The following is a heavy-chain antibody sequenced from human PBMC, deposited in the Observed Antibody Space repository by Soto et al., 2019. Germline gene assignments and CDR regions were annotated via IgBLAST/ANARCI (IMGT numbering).Heavy chain of an antibody. CDR1: GYSFTSYW. D-gene: IGHD6-19*01. CDR3: ALPSFSGWAAFDI. J-gene: IGHJ3*02. CDR2: IYPGDSNT. V-gene: IGHV5-51*01. Sequence: PGESLKISCKGSGYSFTSYWIGWVRQMPGKGLEWMGIIYPGDSNTRYSPSFQGQVTISADKSISTAYLQWSSLKASDTAMYYCALPSFSGWAAFDIWGQGTMVTVSS.